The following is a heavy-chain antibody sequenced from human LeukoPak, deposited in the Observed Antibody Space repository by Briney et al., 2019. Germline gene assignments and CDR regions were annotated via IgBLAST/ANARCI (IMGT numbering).Heavy chain of an antibody. CDR3: AREDSTDAFGI. CDR1: GGSISSGSYY. D-gene: IGHD2-2*01. Sequence: PSETLSLTCTVSGGSISSGSYYWSWIRQPAGKGLEWIGRIYTSGSTNYNPSLKSRVTISVDTSKNQFSLKLSSVTAADTAVYYCAREDSTDAFGIWGQGTMVTVSS. CDR2: IYTSGST. J-gene: IGHJ3*02. V-gene: IGHV4-61*02.